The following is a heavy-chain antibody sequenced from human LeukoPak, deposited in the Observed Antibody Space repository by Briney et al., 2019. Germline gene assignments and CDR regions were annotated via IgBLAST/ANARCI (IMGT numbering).Heavy chain of an antibody. CDR1: GYSISSGYY. Sequence: SETLSLTCTVSGYSISSGYYWGWIRPPPGKGLEWIGSIYHSGSTYYNPSLKSRVTMSVDTSKNQFSLKLSSVTAADTAVYYCARIAAAGHFDYWGQGTLVTVSS. CDR3: ARIAAAGHFDY. V-gene: IGHV4-38-2*02. CDR2: IYHSGST. J-gene: IGHJ4*02. D-gene: IGHD6-13*01.